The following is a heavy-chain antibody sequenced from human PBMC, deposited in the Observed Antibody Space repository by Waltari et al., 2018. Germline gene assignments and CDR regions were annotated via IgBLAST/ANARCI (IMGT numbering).Heavy chain of an antibody. CDR2: IIPSFGTA. V-gene: IGHV1-69*05. CDR1: GGTFSSYA. Sequence: QVQLVQSGAEVKKPGSSVKVSCKASGGTFSSYAISWVRQAPGQGLEWMGRIIPSFGTANYAQKFQGRVTMTRNTSISTAYMELSSLRSEYTAVYYCARGVGGSYWVYYMDVWGKGTTVTVSS. J-gene: IGHJ6*03. D-gene: IGHD1-26*01. CDR3: ARGVGGSYWVYYMDV.